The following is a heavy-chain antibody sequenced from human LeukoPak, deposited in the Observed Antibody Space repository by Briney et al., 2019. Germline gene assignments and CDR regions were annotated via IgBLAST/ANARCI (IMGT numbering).Heavy chain of an antibody. CDR1: GFTFSDYS. CDR2: IGRVGYT. Sequence: PGGSLRLSCAASGFTFSDYSMSWARQVPGKGLEWVSGIGRVGYTYLADPVKGRFTISRDNSKNTVYLQMNSLRAEDTAIYYCVKDRPCDGCMPMDAWGQGTTVTVSS. D-gene: IGHD5-24*01. V-gene: IGHV3-23*01. J-gene: IGHJ6*02. CDR3: VKDRPCDGCMPMDA.